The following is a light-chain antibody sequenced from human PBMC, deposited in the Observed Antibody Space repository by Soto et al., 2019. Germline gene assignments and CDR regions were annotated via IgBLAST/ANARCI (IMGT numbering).Light chain of an antibody. V-gene: IGKV1-17*03. CDR3: LQHNSYPLT. J-gene: IGKJ4*01. CDR2: SAS. Sequence: DIQMTQSPSAMSASVGDRVTINCRASQDIKYYLAWFQQKPGKVPKRLIYSASSLQSGVQSRFSGSGSGTKFTPTIIGLQPEDSATYYCLQHNSYPLTFGGGTKVEIK. CDR1: QDIKYY.